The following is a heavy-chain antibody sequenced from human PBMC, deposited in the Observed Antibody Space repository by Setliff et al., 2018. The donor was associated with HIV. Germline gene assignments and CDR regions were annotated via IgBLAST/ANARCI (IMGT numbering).Heavy chain of an antibody. D-gene: IGHD1-26*01. CDR1: GDSINSSSYY. Sequence: SETLSLTCAVSGDSINSSSYYWGWIRQPPGKGLEWIASIYHNGNTYYNPSHKSRATTSVDTSKNHLSLKVSSVTAADTALYFCARGGRGGLKFMADAFDIWGQGTVVTVSS. J-gene: IGHJ3*02. CDR2: IYHNGNT. CDR3: ARGGRGGLKFMADAFDI. V-gene: IGHV4-39*02.